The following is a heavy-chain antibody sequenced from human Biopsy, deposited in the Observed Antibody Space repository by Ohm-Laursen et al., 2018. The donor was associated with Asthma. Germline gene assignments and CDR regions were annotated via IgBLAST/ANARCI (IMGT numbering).Heavy chain of an antibody. J-gene: IGHJ4*02. CDR1: GFTFSSYA. CDR3: AKGGTYTTDRYAY. Sequence: GSLRLSCADSGFTFSSYAMSWVRQAPGKGLEWVSSISSSGASTYYADSVKGRFTISRDNSKNTLYLQMSSLRADDTAVYYCAKGGTYTTDRYAYWGQGSLVTVSS. CDR2: ISSSGAST. V-gene: IGHV3-23*01. D-gene: IGHD1-26*01.